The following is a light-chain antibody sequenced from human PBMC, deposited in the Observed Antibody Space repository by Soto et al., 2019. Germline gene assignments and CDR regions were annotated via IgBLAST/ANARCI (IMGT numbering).Light chain of an antibody. V-gene: IGKV3-20*01. J-gene: IGKJ4*01. CDR2: VTS. Sequence: EIVLTQSPGTLSLSPGERATLSCRASQRVGSNYLAWYQQKPGQAPRLLIYVTSSRATGIPDRFSGSGSGTAFTLTINKLEPEDSAVYYCQQYATSPLTFGGGTKVEIK. CDR1: QRVGSNY. CDR3: QQYATSPLT.